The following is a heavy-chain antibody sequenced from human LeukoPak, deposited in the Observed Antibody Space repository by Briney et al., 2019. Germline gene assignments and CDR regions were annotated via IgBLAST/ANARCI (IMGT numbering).Heavy chain of an antibody. CDR3: ARQRDYGDQRAYYYGMDV. CDR2: IDPSDSYT. CDR1: GYSFPSYW. Sequence: GESLKISCKGSGYSFPSYWISWVRQMPGKGLEWMGRIDPSDSYTNYSPSFQGHVTISADKSISTAYLQWSSLKASDTAMYYCARQRDYGDQRAYYYGMDVWGKGTTVTVSS. J-gene: IGHJ6*04. D-gene: IGHD4-17*01. V-gene: IGHV5-10-1*01.